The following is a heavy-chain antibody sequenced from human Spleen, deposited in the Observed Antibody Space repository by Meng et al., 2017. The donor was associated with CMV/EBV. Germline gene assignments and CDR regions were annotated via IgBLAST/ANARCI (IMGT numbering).Heavy chain of an antibody. CDR3: ARDYSNYANYYYYGMDV. CDR1: GFTFSNAW. Sequence: GESLKISCAASGFTFSNAWMSWVRQAPGKGLEWVSVIYSGGSTYYADSVKGRFTISRDNSKNTLYLQMNSLRAEDTAVYYCARDYSNYANYYYYGMDVWGQGTTVTVSS. J-gene: IGHJ6*02. V-gene: IGHV3-53*01. D-gene: IGHD4-11*01. CDR2: IYSGGST.